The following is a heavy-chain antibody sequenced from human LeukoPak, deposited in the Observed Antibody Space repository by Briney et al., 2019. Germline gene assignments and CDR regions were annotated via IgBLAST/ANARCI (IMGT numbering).Heavy chain of an antibody. CDR2: MNPNSGNT. V-gene: IGHV1-8*03. CDR1: GYTFTGYY. CDR3: ARVSWYYDSSGYSYDAFDI. J-gene: IGHJ3*02. D-gene: IGHD3-22*01. Sequence: GASVKVSCKASGYTFTGYYMHWVRQAPGQGLEWMGWMNPNSGNTGYAQKFQGRVTITRNTSISTAYMELSSLRSEDTAVYYCARVSWYYDSSGYSYDAFDIWGQGTMVTVSS.